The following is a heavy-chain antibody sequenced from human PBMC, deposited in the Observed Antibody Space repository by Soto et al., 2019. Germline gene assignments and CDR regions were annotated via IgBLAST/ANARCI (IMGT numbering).Heavy chain of an antibody. D-gene: IGHD4-4*01. Sequence: GEPLKISCKGSGYSFTSYWIGWVRQMHGKVLEWMGIIFPSDSDTRYSPSFQGQVTISADKSISTAYLQWSSLKASDTAMYYCARHQYNSNLFDYWGQGTLVNVSS. CDR1: GYSFTSYW. CDR2: IFPSDSDT. V-gene: IGHV5-51*01. J-gene: IGHJ4*02. CDR3: ARHQYNSNLFDY.